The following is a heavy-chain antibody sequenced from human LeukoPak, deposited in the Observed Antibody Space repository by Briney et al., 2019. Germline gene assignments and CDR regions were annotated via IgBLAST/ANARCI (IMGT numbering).Heavy chain of an antibody. CDR3: ARDREYYGSGSHHLDY. D-gene: IGHD3-10*01. V-gene: IGHV3-7*01. J-gene: IGHJ4*02. CDR2: IKQDGSEK. CDR1: GFTFSTYW. Sequence: GGSLRLSCVDSGFTFSTYWMSWVRQAPGKGLEWVANIKQDGSEKYYVDSVKGRFTISRDNAKNSLYLQMNSLRAEDTAVYYCARDREYYGSGSHHLDYWGQGTLVTVSS.